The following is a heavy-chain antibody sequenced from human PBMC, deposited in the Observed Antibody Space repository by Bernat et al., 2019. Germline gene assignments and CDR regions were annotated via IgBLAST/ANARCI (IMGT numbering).Heavy chain of an antibody. V-gene: IGHV1-3*01. J-gene: IGHJ4*02. Sequence: QVQLVQSGAEVKKPGASVKVSCKASGYTFTSYAMHWVRQAPGQRLEWMGWINAGNGNTKYSQKFQGRVTITRDTSGSTAYMELSSLGSEDTAVYYCARDRLAVAVLFDYWGQGTLVTVS. CDR3: ARDRLAVAVLFDY. D-gene: IGHD6-19*01. CDR2: INAGNGNT. CDR1: GYTFTSYA.